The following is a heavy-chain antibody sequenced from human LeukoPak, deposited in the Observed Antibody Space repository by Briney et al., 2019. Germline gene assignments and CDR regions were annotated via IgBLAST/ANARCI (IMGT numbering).Heavy chain of an antibody. V-gene: IGHV4-39*02. CDR1: GGSISSSSYY. J-gene: IGHJ6*02. Sequence: PSETLSLTCTVSGGSISSSSYYWGWIRQPPGKGLEWIGNIYYSGRTYYNPSLKSRVTISVDTSKNQFSLKLSSVTATDTAVYYCARDHRYYGSGNYYYYGMDVWGQGTTVTVSS. D-gene: IGHD3-10*01. CDR2: IYYSGRT. CDR3: ARDHRYYGSGNYYYYGMDV.